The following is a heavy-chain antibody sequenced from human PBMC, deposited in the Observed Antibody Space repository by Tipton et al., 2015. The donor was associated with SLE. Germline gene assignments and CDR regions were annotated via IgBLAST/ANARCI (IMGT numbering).Heavy chain of an antibody. CDR1: GGSISSSSYY. CDR2: IYYSGST. V-gene: IGHV4-39*07. CDR3: AREGGYSSSSDAFDI. J-gene: IGHJ3*02. Sequence: TLSLTCTVSGGSISSSSYYWGWIRQPPGKGLEWIGSIYYSGSTYYNPSLKSRVTISVDTSKNQFSLKLSSVTVADTAVYYCAREGGYSSSSDAFDIWGQGTMVTVSS. D-gene: IGHD6-6*01.